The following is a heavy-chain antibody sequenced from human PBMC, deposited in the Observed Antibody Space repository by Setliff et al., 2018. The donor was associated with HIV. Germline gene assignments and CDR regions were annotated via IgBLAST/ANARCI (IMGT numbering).Heavy chain of an antibody. D-gene: IGHD3-10*01. CDR3: ARSLFGELFSSSYYYFYYMDV. Sequence: GASVKVSCKASGGTFGTYAINWVRQAPGQGLEWMGGTIPKFDVTTYARDRVTISVDGSTSTAYMELSSLRSEDTAVYYCARSLFGELFSSSYYYFYYMDVWGKGTTVTVSS. CDR1: GGTFGTYA. CDR2: TIPKFDVT. J-gene: IGHJ6*03. V-gene: IGHV1-69*13.